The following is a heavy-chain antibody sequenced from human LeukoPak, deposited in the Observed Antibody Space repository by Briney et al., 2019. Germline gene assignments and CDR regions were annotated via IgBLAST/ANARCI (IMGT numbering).Heavy chain of an antibody. Sequence: PSETLSLTCTVSGGSISSSSYYWGWIRQPPGKGLEWIGSIYYSGSTYYNPSLKSRVTISVDTSKNQFSLKLSSVTAADTAVYYCARDRRMSWFDPWGQGTLVTVSS. CDR1: GGSISSSSYY. V-gene: IGHV4-39*07. D-gene: IGHD6-6*01. CDR3: ARDRRMSWFDP. J-gene: IGHJ5*02. CDR2: IYYSGST.